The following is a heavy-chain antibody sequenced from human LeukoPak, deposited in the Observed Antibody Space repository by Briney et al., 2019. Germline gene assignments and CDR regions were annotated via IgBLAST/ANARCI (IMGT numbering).Heavy chain of an antibody. CDR1: GYTFTGYY. Sequence: ASVKVSCKASGYTFTGYYMHWVRQAPGQGLEWMGWINPNSGGTNYAQKFQGRVTMTRDTSISTAYMELSRLRSDDTAVYYCARSERLYCSSTSYYTFGFGWFDPWGQGTLVTVSS. J-gene: IGHJ5*02. CDR3: ARSERLYCSSTSYYTFGFGWFDP. CDR2: INPNSGGT. D-gene: IGHD2-2*02. V-gene: IGHV1-2*02.